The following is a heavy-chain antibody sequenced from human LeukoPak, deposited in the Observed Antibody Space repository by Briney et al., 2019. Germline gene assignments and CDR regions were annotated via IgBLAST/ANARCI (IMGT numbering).Heavy chain of an antibody. CDR2: ISASGVST. Sequence: PGGSLRLSCVASGFTFSSCAMSWVRQAPGKGLEWVSGISASGVSTYYADAVKGRVTISRDNSENTLYLQMNSLRAEDTAVYYCAKDPTDFDSSGQTYFAYWGQGTLVTVSS. J-gene: IGHJ4*02. CDR3: AKDPTDFDSSGQTYFAY. D-gene: IGHD3-22*01. V-gene: IGHV3-23*01. CDR1: GFTFSSCA.